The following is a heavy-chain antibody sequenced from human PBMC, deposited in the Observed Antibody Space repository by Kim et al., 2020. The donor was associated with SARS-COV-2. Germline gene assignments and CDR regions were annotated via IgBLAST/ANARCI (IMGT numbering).Heavy chain of an antibody. CDR3: ARLNYYDSSGYYEFDY. V-gene: IGHV4-39*01. J-gene: IGHJ4*02. Sequence: SLTRRATIAVDTSKNQFSLRLSSVTAADTAVYYCARLNYYDSSGYYEFDYWGQGTLVTVSS. D-gene: IGHD3-22*01.